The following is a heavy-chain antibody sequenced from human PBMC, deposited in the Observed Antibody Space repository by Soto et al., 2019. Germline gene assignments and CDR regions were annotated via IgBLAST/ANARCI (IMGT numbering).Heavy chain of an antibody. Sequence: GASVKVSCKASGFTFTSCAVQCVRQAPGQGLEWMGGIIPGSGTTNYAQKFQGRVTITGDESTNSVYMELRSLRSDDTAVYYCARGGEGYNFGAVYWCQGTPVNVSS. CDR3: ARGGEGYNFGAVY. J-gene: IGHJ4*02. D-gene: IGHD5-12*01. CDR2: IIPGSGTT. V-gene: IGHV1-69*13. CDR1: GFTFTSCA.